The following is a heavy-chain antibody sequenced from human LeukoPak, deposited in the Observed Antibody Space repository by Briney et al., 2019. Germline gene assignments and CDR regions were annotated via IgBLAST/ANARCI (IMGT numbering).Heavy chain of an antibody. CDR1: GFNFSNYT. CDR2: ISSGSSYI. J-gene: IGHJ6*03. V-gene: IGHV3-21*03. Sequence: SGGSLRLFCAGFGFNFSNYTMNWVRQAPGKGLEWVSSISSGSSYIFYADSVKGRFTISRDNSKNTLYLQMDSLRAEDTAVYYCAIDERSSLRYYYYYMDVWGKGTTVTVSS. CDR3: AIDERSSLRYYYYYMDV. D-gene: IGHD6-13*01.